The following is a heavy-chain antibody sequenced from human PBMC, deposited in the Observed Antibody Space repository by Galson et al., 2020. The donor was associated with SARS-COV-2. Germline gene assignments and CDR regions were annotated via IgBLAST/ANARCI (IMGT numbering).Heavy chain of an antibody. D-gene: IGHD2-15*01. J-gene: IGHJ6*03. CDR1: GYTFSTYG. CDR3: ARAVGYFYYMDV. CDR2: SSVYNGNS. Sequence: ASVKVSCKASGYTFSTYGIIWVRQAPGQGLEWVGCSSVYNGNSYYAQKFQGRVTMTTDTSARTAYMELRSLRSDDTAVYYCARAVGYFYYMDVWGTGTSVTVSS. V-gene: IGHV1-18*04.